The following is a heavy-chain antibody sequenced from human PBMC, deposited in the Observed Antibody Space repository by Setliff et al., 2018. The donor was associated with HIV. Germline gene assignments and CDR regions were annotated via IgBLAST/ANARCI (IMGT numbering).Heavy chain of an antibody. CDR1: GDSISSGSYY. Sequence: SETLCLTCTVSGDSISSGSYYWSWIRQPAGKGLEWIGHVYTNGSTDYNPSLNSRLTISIDTSRNQFSLRLNSVTAADTAVYFCARVGLAYSGDMDVWGKWTTVTVSS. CDR2: VYTNGST. V-gene: IGHV4-61*09. J-gene: IGHJ6*03. D-gene: IGHD2-21*01. CDR3: ARVGLAYSGDMDV.